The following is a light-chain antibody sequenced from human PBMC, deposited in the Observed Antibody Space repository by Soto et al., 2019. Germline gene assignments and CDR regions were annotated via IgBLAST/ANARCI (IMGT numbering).Light chain of an antibody. V-gene: IGKV3-20*01. CDR3: QQYGSSPLT. Sequence: EIVLTQSPGTLSLSPGERATLSCRASQSVSSSYLAWYQQKPGQAPRLLIYGASSRATGIPDRFSGSGSGTDFTLTISRPEPEDFAVYYCQQYGSSPLTFGRGTKVEIK. CDR1: QSVSSSY. J-gene: IGKJ1*01. CDR2: GAS.